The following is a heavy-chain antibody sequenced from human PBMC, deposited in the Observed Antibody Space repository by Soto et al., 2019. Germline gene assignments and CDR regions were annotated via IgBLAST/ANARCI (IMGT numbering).Heavy chain of an antibody. Sequence: SETLSLTCTVSGGSLSKGGYYWSWIRQQPGKGLEWIGYIYHSGSAFYNPSLKSRFTMSVDTSKNQFSLKLSSVTAADTAVYYCAGLLSGATGVYWGQGTLVTVSS. D-gene: IGHD1-1*01. CDR1: GGSLSKGGYY. J-gene: IGHJ4*02. CDR2: IYHSGSA. CDR3: AGLLSGATGVY. V-gene: IGHV4-31*03.